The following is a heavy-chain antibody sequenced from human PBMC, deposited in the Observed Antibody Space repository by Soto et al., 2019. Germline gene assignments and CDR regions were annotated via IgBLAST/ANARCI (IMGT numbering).Heavy chain of an antibody. D-gene: IGHD3-22*01. Sequence: SETLSLTCTVSGGSISGYYWSWIRQPPGKRLEWIGYIDYYGSTNYNPSLKSRVTISVDTSKKQFSLNLGSVTAADTAVYYCASLTDSSGYTTLYYYYYGMDVWGQGTTVTVSS. CDR3: ASLTDSSGYTTLYYYYYGMDV. J-gene: IGHJ6*02. V-gene: IGHV4-59*01. CDR1: GGSISGYY. CDR2: IDYYGST.